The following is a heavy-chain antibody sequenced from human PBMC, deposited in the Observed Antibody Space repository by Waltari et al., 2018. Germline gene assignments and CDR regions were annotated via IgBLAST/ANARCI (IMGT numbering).Heavy chain of an antibody. CDR2: IRSGVSSM. CDR3: ARSRSSIWGLDY. J-gene: IGHJ4*02. V-gene: IGHV3-48*03. Sequence: EVQLVESGGGLVQPGGSLRLSCAASGFSFSTYDMNGVRQAPGKGLGWIAYIRSGVSSMYYTDSVKGRFTISTDNAKNSVFLRMNSLRAEDTAVYYCARSRSSIWGLDYWGQGTLVTVSS. D-gene: IGHD3-16*01. CDR1: GFSFSTYD.